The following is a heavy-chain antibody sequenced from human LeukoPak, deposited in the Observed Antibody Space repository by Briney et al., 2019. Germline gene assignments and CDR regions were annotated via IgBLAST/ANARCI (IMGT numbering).Heavy chain of an antibody. CDR1: GGSISSGSYY. V-gene: IGHV4-39*07. J-gene: IGHJ4*02. CDR3: VRGPYYYDRSGYYSKVFDY. D-gene: IGHD3-22*01. CDR2: IYHSGTT. Sequence: SETLSLTCTVSGGSISSGSYYWGWIRQPPGKGLEWIGSIYHSGTTYYNPSLKSRLTISVDTSKNQFSLKLYSVTAADTAVYYCVRGPYYYDRSGYYSKVFDYWGQGTLVTVSS.